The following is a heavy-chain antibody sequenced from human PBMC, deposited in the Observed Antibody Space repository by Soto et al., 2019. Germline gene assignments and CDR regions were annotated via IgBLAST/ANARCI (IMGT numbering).Heavy chain of an antibody. J-gene: IGHJ5*02. V-gene: IGHV4-39*01. CDR1: GDSVSSSHYY. Sequence: SETLSLTCTVSGDSVSSSHYYWGWIRLPPGKGLEWIGSVYYSGSTYYNPSLKSRVTLSVDTSKNQFSLKLSSVTAADTAVYYCARHFADCTNGVCYTVGWFDPWGQGTLVTVSS. CDR2: VYYSGST. CDR3: ARHFADCTNGVCYTVGWFDP. D-gene: IGHD2-8*01.